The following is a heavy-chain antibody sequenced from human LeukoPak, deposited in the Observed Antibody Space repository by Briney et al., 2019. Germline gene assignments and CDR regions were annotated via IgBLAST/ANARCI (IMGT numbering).Heavy chain of an antibody. D-gene: IGHD3-3*01. CDR3: ARGPTYYDFWSGYYDAFDI. J-gene: IGHJ3*02. CDR2: INHSGST. CDR1: GGSFSGYY. V-gene: IGHV4-34*01. Sequence: PSETLSLTCAVYGGSFSGYYWSWIRQPPGKGLEWIGEINHSGSTNYNPSLKSRVTISVDTSKNQFSLKLSSVTAADTAVYYCARGPTYYDFWSGYYDAFDIWGQGTMVTVSS.